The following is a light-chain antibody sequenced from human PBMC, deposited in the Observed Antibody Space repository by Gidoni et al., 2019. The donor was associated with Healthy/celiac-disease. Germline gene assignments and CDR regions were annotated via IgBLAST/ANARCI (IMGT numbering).Light chain of an antibody. CDR2: GNS. CDR3: QSYDSSLSVRSV. CDR1: SSNIGAGYD. V-gene: IGLV1-40*01. Sequence: QSVLTQPPSVSGAPGQRVTISCPGSSSNIGAGYDVHWYQQLPGTAPKLLIYGNSNRPAGVPDRVSGSKSGTSASLAITGLQAEDEADYYCQSYDSSLSVRSVFGGGTKLTVL. J-gene: IGLJ3*02.